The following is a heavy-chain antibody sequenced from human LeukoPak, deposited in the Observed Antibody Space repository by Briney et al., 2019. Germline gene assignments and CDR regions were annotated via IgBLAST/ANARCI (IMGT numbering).Heavy chain of an antibody. D-gene: IGHD2-8*01. CDR1: GFTFSSYR. CDR2: IKQDGSEK. CDR3: AIREWGFDY. V-gene: IGHV3-7*01. Sequence: GGSLRLSCAASGFTFSSYRMSWVRQAPGKGLEWVANIKQDGSEKYYVDSVKGRFTISRDNAKNSLYLQMNSLRAEDTAVYYCAIREWGFDYWGQGTLVTVSS. J-gene: IGHJ4*02.